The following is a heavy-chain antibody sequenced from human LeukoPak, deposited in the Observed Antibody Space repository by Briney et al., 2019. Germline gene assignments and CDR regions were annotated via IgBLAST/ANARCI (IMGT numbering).Heavy chain of an antibody. D-gene: IGHD6-19*01. CDR2: IFTSGST. V-gene: IGHV4-4*07. CDR3: ARESSGWFFDY. CDR1: GGSISSYY. Sequence: SETLSLTCTVSGGSISSYYWSWIRQPPGKGLEWIGRIFTSGSTKYNPSLKSRVTMSVDTSKNQFSLKLSSVTAADTAVYFCARESSGWFFDYWGQGTLVTVSS. J-gene: IGHJ4*02.